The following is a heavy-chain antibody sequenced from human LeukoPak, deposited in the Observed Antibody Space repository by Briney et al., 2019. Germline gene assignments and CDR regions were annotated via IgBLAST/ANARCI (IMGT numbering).Heavy chain of an antibody. Sequence: GRSLRLSCAASGFTFSSYGMHWVRQAPGKGLEWVAVISYDGRNKYYADSVKGRFTISRDNSKNTLYLQMNSLRAEDTAVYYCAKASATVTTHHYYYYMDVWGKGTTVTVSS. J-gene: IGHJ6*03. CDR1: GFTFSSYG. D-gene: IGHD4-17*01. CDR2: ISYDGRNK. CDR3: AKASATVTTHHYYYYMDV. V-gene: IGHV3-30*18.